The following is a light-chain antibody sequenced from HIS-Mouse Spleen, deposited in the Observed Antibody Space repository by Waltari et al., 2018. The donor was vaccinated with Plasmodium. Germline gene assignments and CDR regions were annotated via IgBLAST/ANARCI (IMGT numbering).Light chain of an antibody. J-gene: IGKJ3*01. CDR1: QSVSSN. CDR2: GAS. Sequence: EIVMTQSPATLSVSPGERATLSCRASQSVSSNLAWYQQKPGQAPRLLIYGASTRATGTPARFSGSGSGTEFTLTISSLQSEDFAVYDCQQYNNWPFTFGPGTKVDIK. CDR3: QQYNNWPFT. V-gene: IGKV3-15*01.